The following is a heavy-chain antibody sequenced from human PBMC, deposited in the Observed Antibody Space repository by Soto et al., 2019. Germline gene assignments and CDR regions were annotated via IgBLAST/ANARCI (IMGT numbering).Heavy chain of an antibody. CDR1: GDSVSTNSTA. V-gene: IGHV6-1*01. CDR2: TYYRSKWYN. CDR3: ARGVATIRGGPSSYYGFDV. D-gene: IGHD5-12*01. Sequence: SQTLSLTCAISGDSVSTNSTAWNWIRQSPSRGLEWLGRTYYRSKWYNDYAVSVKSRITINPDTSKNQFSLQLNSVTPEDTAVYYCARGVATIRGGPSSYYGFDVWGQGTTLTVSS. J-gene: IGHJ6*02.